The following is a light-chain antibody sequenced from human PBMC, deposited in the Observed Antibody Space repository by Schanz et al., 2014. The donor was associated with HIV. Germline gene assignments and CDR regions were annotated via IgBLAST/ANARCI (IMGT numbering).Light chain of an antibody. V-gene: IGKV3D-15*01. CDR1: QRLSSSY. J-gene: IGKJ2*01. Sequence: EIVLTQSPGSLSLSPGGRATLSCGASQRLSSSYLAWYQQKRDQPPRLVIYATSTRAAGIPDRFSGTGSGTEFTLTISSLQSEDFAVYYCQQYNNWPYTFGQGTKVEIK. CDR2: ATS. CDR3: QQYNNWPYT.